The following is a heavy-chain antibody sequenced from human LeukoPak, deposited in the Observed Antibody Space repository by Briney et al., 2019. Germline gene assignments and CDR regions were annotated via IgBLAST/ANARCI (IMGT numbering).Heavy chain of an antibody. V-gene: IGHV1-2*02. J-gene: IGHJ4*02. CDR3: ARQWELTLDY. Sequence: GASVKVSCKASGYTFTGYYLHWVRQAPGQGLEWMAWINPNNGDTNYAQRFQGRVTMTRDTSISTAYMELSSLRSDDTAVYYCARQWELTLDYWGRGTLVTVSS. CDR2: INPNNGDT. CDR1: GYTFTGYY. D-gene: IGHD1-26*01.